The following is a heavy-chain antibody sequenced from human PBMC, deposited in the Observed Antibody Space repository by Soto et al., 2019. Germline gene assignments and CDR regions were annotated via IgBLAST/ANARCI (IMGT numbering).Heavy chain of an antibody. CDR3: ARVQDFDA. J-gene: IGHJ4*02. V-gene: IGHV4-30-2*01. Sequence: TLCVTCAVSGGSLTSGTYSWNWIRQPPGKGLEWIGYIFPSGTTYYNPSLKSRVSISIDVSKNQFSLNLRSLTAADTAVDDCARVQDFDAWGQGTLVSFS. CDR1: GGSLTSGTYS. CDR2: IFPSGTT.